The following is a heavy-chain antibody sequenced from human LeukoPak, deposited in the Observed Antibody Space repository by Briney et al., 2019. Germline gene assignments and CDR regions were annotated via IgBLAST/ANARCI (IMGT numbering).Heavy chain of an antibody. CDR1: GGTFSSYA. J-gene: IGHJ4*02. CDR3: ATEIHRGSGIAAV. Sequence: GASVKVSCKASGGTFSSYAISWVRQAPGQGLEWMGGIIPIFGTANYAQKFQGRVTITADKSTSTAYMELSSLRSEDTAVYYCATEIHRGSGIAAVWGQGTLVTVSS. V-gene: IGHV1-69*06. D-gene: IGHD6-13*01. CDR2: IIPIFGTA.